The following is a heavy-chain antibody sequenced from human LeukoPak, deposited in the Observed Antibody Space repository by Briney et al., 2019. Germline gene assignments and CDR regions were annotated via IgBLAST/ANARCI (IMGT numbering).Heavy chain of an antibody. D-gene: IGHD3-22*01. Sequence: GGSLRLSCAASGFTVSSNYMSWVRQAPGKGLEWVSVIYSGGSTYYADSVKGRFTIFRDNSKNTLYLQMNSLRAEDTAVYYCASSSGYYYDLDYWGQGTLVTVSS. V-gene: IGHV3-53*01. J-gene: IGHJ4*02. CDR1: GFTVSSNY. CDR3: ASSSGYYYDLDY. CDR2: IYSGGST.